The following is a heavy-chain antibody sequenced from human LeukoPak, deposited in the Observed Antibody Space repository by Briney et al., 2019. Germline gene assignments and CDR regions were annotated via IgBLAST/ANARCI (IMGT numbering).Heavy chain of an antibody. J-gene: IGHJ3*02. CDR2: IIPIFGTK. CDR3: ARRRSYYDSSGYTFDI. CDR1: GYTFTSYD. D-gene: IGHD3-22*01. Sequence: ASVKVSCKASGYTFTSYDINWVRQATGQGLEWMGGIIPIFGTKNYAQTFQGRVTITADESTSTAYMELSSLRSEDTAVYYCARRRSYYDSSGYTFDIWGQGTMVTVSS. V-gene: IGHV1-69*13.